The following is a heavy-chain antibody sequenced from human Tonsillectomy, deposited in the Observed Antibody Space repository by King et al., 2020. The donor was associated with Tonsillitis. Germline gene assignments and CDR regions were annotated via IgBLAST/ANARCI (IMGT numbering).Heavy chain of an antibody. V-gene: IGHV1-2*02. Sequence: QLVQSGAEVKKPGASVKVSCKASGYTFTGYYMHWVRQAPGQGLEWIGWINPNSGGTNYAQKFQGRVTMTRETSIRTAYMELRRLRSDDTAVYYCARVPKGGSGSYQRMTFDYWGQGTLVTVSS. D-gene: IGHD1-26*01. CDR3: ARVPKGGSGSYQRMTFDY. J-gene: IGHJ4*02. CDR1: GYTFTGYY. CDR2: INPNSGGT.